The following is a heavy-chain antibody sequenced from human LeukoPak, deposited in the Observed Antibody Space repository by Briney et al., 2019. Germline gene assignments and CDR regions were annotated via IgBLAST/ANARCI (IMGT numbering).Heavy chain of an antibody. CDR1: GFTFDDYA. J-gene: IGHJ6*03. D-gene: IGHD2-8*01. Sequence: GGSLRLSCAASGFTFDDYAMHWVRQVPGKGLEWVSLISGDGGSTYYADSLKGRFTISRDNSKNSLFLRMNSLRSEDTALYYCAKDVSKWGYYYNMDVWGQGTTVTVSS. CDR2: ISGDGGST. V-gene: IGHV3-43*02. CDR3: AKDVSKWGYYYNMDV.